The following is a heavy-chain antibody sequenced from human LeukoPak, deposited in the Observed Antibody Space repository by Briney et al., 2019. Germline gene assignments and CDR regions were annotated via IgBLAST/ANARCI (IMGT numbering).Heavy chain of an antibody. D-gene: IGHD3-16*01. CDR2: IYHTGST. V-gene: IGHV4-59*02. CDR1: GGSVSDYY. Sequence: SETLSLTCTISGGSVSDYYWSWIRQSPGKGLEWIGYIYHTGSTSYSPSLKSRVTISADTSQNQFSLKLSSVTAADTAVYYCARVYGDAFDIWGQGTMVTVSS. J-gene: IGHJ3*02. CDR3: ARVYGDAFDI.